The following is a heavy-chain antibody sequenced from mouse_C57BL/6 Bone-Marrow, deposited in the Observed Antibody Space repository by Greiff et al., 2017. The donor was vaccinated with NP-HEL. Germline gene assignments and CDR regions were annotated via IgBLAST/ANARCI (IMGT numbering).Heavy chain of an antibody. CDR3: YYYGSSKFAY. V-gene: IGHV6-6*01. CDR2: IRNKANNHAT. Sequence: EVKVEESGGGLVQPGGSMKLSCAASGFTFSDAWMDWVRQSPEKGLEWVAAIRNKANNHATYYAESVKGRFTISRDDSKRSVYLQMNSVRAEDTSIYYCYYYGSSKFAYWGQGTLVTVSA. J-gene: IGHJ3*01. CDR1: GFTFSDAW. D-gene: IGHD1-1*01.